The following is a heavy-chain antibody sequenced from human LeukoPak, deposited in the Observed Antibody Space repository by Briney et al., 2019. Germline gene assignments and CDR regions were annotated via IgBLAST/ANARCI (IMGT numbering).Heavy chain of an antibody. CDR3: ARGPSPVYAAYCYYGMDV. D-gene: IGHD2-8*01. J-gene: IGHJ6*02. CDR2: INHSGST. CDR1: GGSFSGYY. Sequence: SETLSLTCAVYGGSFSGYYWSWIRQPPGKGLEWIGEINHSGSTNYNPSLKSRVTISVDTSKNQFSLKLSSVTAADTAVYYCARGPSPVYAAYCYYGMDVRGQGTTVTVSS. V-gene: IGHV4-34*01.